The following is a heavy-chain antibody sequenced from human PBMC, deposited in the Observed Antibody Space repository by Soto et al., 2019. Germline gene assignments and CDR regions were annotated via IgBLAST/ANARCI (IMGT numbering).Heavy chain of an antibody. J-gene: IGHJ4*02. Sequence: EVKLVESGGGLVQPGGSLRLSCAASGFTFSSSYMHWVLQSPGKGLQYVSAISPAGSGTFYTDSVKGRFTISRDNSKNLLYLQMGSLRPEDLQVYYCARGYYHGSGLYYFDYWGPGTLVTVSS. CDR2: ISPAGSGT. CDR3: ARGYYHGSGLYYFDY. CDR1: GFTFSSSY. D-gene: IGHD3-10*01. V-gene: IGHV3-64*07.